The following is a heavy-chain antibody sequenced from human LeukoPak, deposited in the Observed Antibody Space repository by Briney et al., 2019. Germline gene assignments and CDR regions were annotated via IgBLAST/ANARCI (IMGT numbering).Heavy chain of an antibody. J-gene: IGHJ4*02. V-gene: IGHV4-39*07. CDR3: ARLYEGDYYDSSGYYSDY. CDR2: IYYSGST. CDR1: GGSISSSSYY. D-gene: IGHD3-22*01. Sequence: SETLSLTCTVSGGSISSSSYYWGWIRQPPGKGLEWIGSIYYSGSTYYNASLKSRVTISVDTSKNQFSLKLSSVTAADTAVYYCARLYEGDYYDSSGYYSDYWGQGTLVTVSS.